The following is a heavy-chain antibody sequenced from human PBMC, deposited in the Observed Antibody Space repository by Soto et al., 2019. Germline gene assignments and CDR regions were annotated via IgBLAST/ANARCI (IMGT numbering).Heavy chain of an antibody. Sequence: SETLSLTCTVSGGSISSGGYYWSWIRQHPGKGLEWIGYIYYSGSTYYNPSLKSRVTISVDTSKNQFSLKLSSVTAADTAVYYCAREKAPFDYDFWSGHGYMDVWGKGTTVTV. CDR1: GGSISSGGYY. V-gene: IGHV4-31*03. CDR2: IYYSGST. J-gene: IGHJ6*03. CDR3: AREKAPFDYDFWSGHGYMDV. D-gene: IGHD3-3*01.